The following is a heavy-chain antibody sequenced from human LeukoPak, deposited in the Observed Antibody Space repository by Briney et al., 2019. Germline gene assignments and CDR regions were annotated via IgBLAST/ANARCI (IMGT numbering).Heavy chain of an antibody. V-gene: IGHV4-39*01. CDR1: GGSISSSSYY. CDR2: IYYSGST. CDR3: ASTRKQWLVNYFDY. J-gene: IGHJ4*02. D-gene: IGHD6-19*01. Sequence: PSETLFLTCTVSGGSISSSSYYWGWIRQPPGKGLEWIGSIYYSGSTYYNPSLKSRVTISVDTSKNQFSLKLSSVTAADTAVYYCASTRKQWLVNYFDYWGQGTLVTVSS.